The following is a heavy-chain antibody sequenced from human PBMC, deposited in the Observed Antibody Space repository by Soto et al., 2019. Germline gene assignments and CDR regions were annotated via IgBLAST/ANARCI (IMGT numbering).Heavy chain of an antibody. Sequence: QVQLVESGGGVVQPGRSLRLSCAASGFTFSSYGMHWVRQAPGKGLERVAVISYDGSNKYYADSVKGRFTISRDNSKNTLYLQMNSLRAEDTAVYYCAKVEMGRADFWSGYADYWGQGTLVTVSS. CDR2: ISYDGSNK. D-gene: IGHD3-3*01. J-gene: IGHJ4*02. CDR3: AKVEMGRADFWSGYADY. CDR1: GFTFSSYG. V-gene: IGHV3-30*18.